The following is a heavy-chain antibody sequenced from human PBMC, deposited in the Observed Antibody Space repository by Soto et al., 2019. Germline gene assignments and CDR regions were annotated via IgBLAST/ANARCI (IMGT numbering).Heavy chain of an antibody. CDR1: GGSISSGGYY. CDR3: ARGYFDXHSPSNLDSSSSLLFDY. J-gene: IGHJ4*02. Sequence: PSETLSLTCTVSGGSISSGGYYWSWIRQHPGKGLEWIGYIYYSGSTYYNPSLKSRVTISVDTSKNQFSLKLSSVTAADTAVYYCARGYFDXHSPSNLDSSSSLLFDYWGQGTLVTVSS. V-gene: IGHV4-31*03. CDR2: IYYSGST. D-gene: IGHD6-13*01.